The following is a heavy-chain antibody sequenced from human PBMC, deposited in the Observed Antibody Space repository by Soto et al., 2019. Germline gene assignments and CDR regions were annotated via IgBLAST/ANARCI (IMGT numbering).Heavy chain of an antibody. CDR2: ITPGSGDA. CDR3: AELRYFDWPPDY. J-gene: IGHJ4*02. CDR1: GNTFSYRY. D-gene: IGHD3-9*01. V-gene: IGHV1-45*02. Sequence: ASVKVSCKALGNTFSYRYLHWVRQAPGQALEWMGWITPGSGDANYSQKFQGRVTITRDTSASTAYMELSSLRSEDTAVYYCAELRYFDWPPDYWGQGTLVTVSS.